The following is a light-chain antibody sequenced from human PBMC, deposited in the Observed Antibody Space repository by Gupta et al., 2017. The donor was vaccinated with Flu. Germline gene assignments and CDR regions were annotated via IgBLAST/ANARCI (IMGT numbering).Light chain of an antibody. J-gene: IGKJ4*01. V-gene: IGKV1-33*01. CDR3: QQYDDLPLT. CDR1: QDIGNF. Sequence: PSSLSASVGDRVSITCQASQDIGNFLNWYQQIPGKAPKLLIYDASNLETGVPSRFSGGGSGTXFTFTIXSLQPEDLAIYYCQQYDDLPLTFGXGTKVEIK. CDR2: DAS.